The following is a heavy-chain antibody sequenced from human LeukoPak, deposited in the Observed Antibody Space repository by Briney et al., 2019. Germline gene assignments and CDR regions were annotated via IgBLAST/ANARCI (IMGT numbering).Heavy chain of an antibody. D-gene: IGHD2-2*01. V-gene: IGHV4-34*01. CDR3: ARKEGRSEYQPSFDS. CDR2: INHSGTT. J-gene: IGHJ4*02. Sequence: SETLSLTCAVYGGSFTGYYRSWIRQTPGEGLEWIGEINHSGTTTYNPSLKSRVTISVDTSKNQFSLKLSSMTAADTAVYYCARKEGRSEYQPSFDSWGQGTLVTVSS. CDR1: GGSFTGYY.